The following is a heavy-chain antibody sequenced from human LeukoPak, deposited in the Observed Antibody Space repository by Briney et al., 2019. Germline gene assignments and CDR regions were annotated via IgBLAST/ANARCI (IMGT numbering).Heavy chain of an antibody. CDR1: GYTFTSYG. D-gene: IGHD3-10*01. V-gene: IGHV1-18*01. Sequence: GASVKVSCKASGYTFTSYGISWVRQAPGQGLEWMGWIRVYNGDTNYAQKLQGRVTMTTDTSTSTAYMELRSLRSDDTAVYYCARGRYPSYYYGSGSSQDLDYWGQGTLVTVSS. J-gene: IGHJ4*02. CDR2: IRVYNGDT. CDR3: ARGRYPSYYYGSGSSQDLDY.